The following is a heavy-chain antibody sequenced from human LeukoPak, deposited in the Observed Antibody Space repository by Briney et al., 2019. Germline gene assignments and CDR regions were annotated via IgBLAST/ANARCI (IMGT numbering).Heavy chain of an antibody. CDR3: ARGLIGVLRQNYFDY. Sequence: PGRSLRLSCAASGLTFSSYGMHWVRQAPGKGLEWVAVISYDGSNKYYADSVKGRFTISRDNSKNTLYLQMNSLRAEDTAVYYCARGLIGVLRQNYFDYWGQGTLVTVSS. J-gene: IGHJ4*02. D-gene: IGHD2-8*01. CDR2: ISYDGSNK. CDR1: GLTFSSYG. V-gene: IGHV3-30*03.